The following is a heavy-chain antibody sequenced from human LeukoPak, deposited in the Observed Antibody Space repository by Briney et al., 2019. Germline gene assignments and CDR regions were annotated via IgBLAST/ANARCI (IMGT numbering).Heavy chain of an antibody. Sequence: GASVKVSCKVSGYTLTELSMHWVRQAPGKGLEWMGGFDPEDGETIYAQKFQGRVTMTEDTSTDTAYMELSSLRSEDTAVYYCATGGSSGGPYYYYYYMDVWGKGTTVTVSS. CDR1: GYTLTELS. CDR3: ATGGSSGGPYYYYYYMDV. J-gene: IGHJ6*03. D-gene: IGHD6-19*01. CDR2: FDPEDGET. V-gene: IGHV1-24*01.